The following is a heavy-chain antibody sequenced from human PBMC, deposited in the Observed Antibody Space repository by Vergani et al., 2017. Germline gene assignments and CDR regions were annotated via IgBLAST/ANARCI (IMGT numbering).Heavy chain of an antibody. D-gene: IGHD2-2*01. V-gene: IGHV1-69*01. Sequence: QVQLVQSGAEVKKPGSSVKVSCKASGGTFSSYAISWVRQAPGQGLEWMGGIIPIFGTANYAQKFQGRVTITADESTSTAYMELSSLRSEDTAEYYCARRYCSSTSCTHGGFDYWGQGTLVTVSS. CDR1: GGTFSSYA. CDR3: ARRYCSSTSCTHGGFDY. J-gene: IGHJ4*02. CDR2: IIPIFGTA.